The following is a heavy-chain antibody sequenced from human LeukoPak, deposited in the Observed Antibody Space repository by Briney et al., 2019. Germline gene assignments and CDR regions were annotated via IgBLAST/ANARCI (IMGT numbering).Heavy chain of an antibody. J-gene: IGHJ6*02. CDR2: IRNKANNYIT. V-gene: IGHV3-72*01. CDR3: VRAHYGVAHDMDV. Sequence: GGSLRLSCTTSGFTFSGHYMDWVRQAPGKGLEWVGRIRNKANNYITIYAASVKGRFTISRDDSKKSLYLQMNSLKTEDTAVYYCVRAHYGVAHDMDVWGQGTTVTVSS. D-gene: IGHD3-3*01. CDR1: GFTFSGHY.